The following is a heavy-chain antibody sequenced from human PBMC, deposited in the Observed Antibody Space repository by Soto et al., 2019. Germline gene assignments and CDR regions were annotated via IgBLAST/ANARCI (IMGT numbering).Heavy chain of an antibody. J-gene: IGHJ2*01. CDR1: GGTFSSYT. V-gene: IGHV1-69*12. CDR3: ARGNHRWLQLWYFDL. Sequence: QVQLVQSRAEVKKPGSSVTVSCKASGGTFSSYTISWVRQAPGQGLEWMGGIIPIFGTVNYAQKFQGRVTIAEDESTSTAYMELSSLRSEDTAVYYCARGNHRWLQLWYFDLWGRGTLVTVSS. CDR2: IIPIFGTV. D-gene: IGHD5-12*01.